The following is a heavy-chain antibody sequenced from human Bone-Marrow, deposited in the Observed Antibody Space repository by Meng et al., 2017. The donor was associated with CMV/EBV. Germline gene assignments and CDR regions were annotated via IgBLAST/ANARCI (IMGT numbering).Heavy chain of an antibody. J-gene: IGHJ6*02. V-gene: IGHV1-18*04. CDR1: GYTFTGYY. CDR3: ARPADDSSGSYYYYGMDV. Sequence: ASVKVSCKASGYTFTGYYMHWVRQAPGQGLEWMGWISAYNGNTNYAQKLQGRVTMTTDTSTSTAYMELRSLRSDDTAVYYCARPADDSSGSYYYYGMDVWGQGTTVTGYS. D-gene: IGHD3-22*01. CDR2: ISAYNGNT.